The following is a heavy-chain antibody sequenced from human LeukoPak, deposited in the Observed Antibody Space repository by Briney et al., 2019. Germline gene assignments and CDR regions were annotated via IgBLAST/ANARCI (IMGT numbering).Heavy chain of an antibody. CDR2: MYHYGGT. J-gene: IGHJ3*02. CDR3: ARVGGMTTVNNAAFDI. D-gene: IGHD4-11*01. CDR1: GGSINSDY. V-gene: IGHV4-59*01. Sequence: SETLSLTCSVSGGSINSDYWNWIRQPPGKGLEWIGYMYHYGGTNYNTSLKSRVTISIEKPKKQFSLKLISVTAADTAIYYCARVGGMTTVNNAAFDIWGQGTMVTVSS.